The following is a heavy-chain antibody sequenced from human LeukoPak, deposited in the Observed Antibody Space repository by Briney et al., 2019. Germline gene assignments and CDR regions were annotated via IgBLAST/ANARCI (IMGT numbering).Heavy chain of an antibody. J-gene: IGHJ4*02. CDR2: IKSDGSEK. CDR1: GFIFSNYG. CDR3: ARDGGSAWFLDY. Sequence: GGSLRLSCAASGFIFSNYGMHWVRQTPGMGLEWVTFIKSDGSEKDYADSVKGRFSITRDNAKNSLYLQMNSLRAEDTAVYYCARDGGSAWFLDYWGQGTLVTVSS. D-gene: IGHD6-19*01. V-gene: IGHV3-30*02.